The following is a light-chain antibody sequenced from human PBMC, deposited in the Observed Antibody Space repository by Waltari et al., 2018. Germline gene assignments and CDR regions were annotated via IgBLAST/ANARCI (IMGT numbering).Light chain of an antibody. J-gene: IGLJ2*01. CDR1: SSNIGSNV. V-gene: IGLV1-44*01. CDR2: SNN. CDR3: AAWDDSLNGHVV. Sequence: QSVLTQPPSASGTPGQRVTIPCSGSSSNIGSNVVNWYQQLPGSAPKLLIQSNNQRPSGVPDRFSGSKSGTSASLAISGLRSADEADYYCAAWDDSLNGHVVFGGGTKLTVL.